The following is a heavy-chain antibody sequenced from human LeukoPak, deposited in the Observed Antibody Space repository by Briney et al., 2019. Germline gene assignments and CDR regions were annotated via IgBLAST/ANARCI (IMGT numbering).Heavy chain of an antibody. Sequence: GGSLRLSCAASGFTFSSYGMHWVRQAPGKGLEWVALIRYDGSNKYYADSVKGRFTISRDNSKNTLYVQMNSLRPEDTAVYYCAKDGDYYDSSGYWGLFDYWGQGTLVTVSS. CDR3: AKDGDYYDSSGYWGLFDY. D-gene: IGHD3-22*01. J-gene: IGHJ4*02. CDR2: IRYDGSNK. V-gene: IGHV3-30*02. CDR1: GFTFSSYG.